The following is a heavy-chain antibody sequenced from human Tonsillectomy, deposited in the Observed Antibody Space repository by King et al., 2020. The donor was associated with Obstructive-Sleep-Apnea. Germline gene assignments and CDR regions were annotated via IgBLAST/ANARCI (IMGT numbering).Heavy chain of an antibody. CDR1: GFTFSHAW. V-gene: IGHV3-15*01. Sequence: VQLVESGGGLVKPGGSLRLSCAAFGFTFSHAWMSWVRQAPGKGLEWVGRIKSKSDGGTTDYSAPVKGRFTISRDDSKNTLYLQMNSLKTEDTAVYYCTARGYSYGDYYGMDAWGQGTTVTVSS. CDR2: IKSKSDGGTT. J-gene: IGHJ6*02. D-gene: IGHD5-18*01. CDR3: TARGYSYGDYYGMDA.